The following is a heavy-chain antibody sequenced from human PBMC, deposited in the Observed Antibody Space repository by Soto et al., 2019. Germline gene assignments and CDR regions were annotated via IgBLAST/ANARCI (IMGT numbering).Heavy chain of an antibody. D-gene: IGHD5-18*01. CDR3: ARGYRVYSYGPVGLLYGMDF. J-gene: IGHJ6*02. V-gene: IGHV4-31*03. Sequence: SETLSLTCTVSGGSISSGGYYWSWIRQHPGKGLEWIGYIYYSGSTYYNPSLKSRVTISVDTSKNQFSLKLSSVTAADTAVYYSARGYRVYSYGPVGLLYGMDFCGQGTTVTVSS. CDR2: IYYSGST. CDR1: GGSISSGGYY.